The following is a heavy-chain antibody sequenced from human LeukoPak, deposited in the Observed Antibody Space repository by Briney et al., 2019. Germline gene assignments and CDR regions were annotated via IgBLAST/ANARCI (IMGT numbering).Heavy chain of an antibody. D-gene: IGHD5-18*01. CDR2: ISYDGSNK. CDR1: GFTFSSYG. J-gene: IGHJ6*03. Sequence: GGSLRLSCAASGFTFSSYGMHWVRQAPGKGLEWVAVISYDGSNKYYADSVKGRFAISRDNSKNTLYLQMNSLRAEDTAVYYCAKDSPYNYGYNYYYMDVWGKGTTVTVSS. V-gene: IGHV3-30*18. CDR3: AKDSPYNYGYNYYYMDV.